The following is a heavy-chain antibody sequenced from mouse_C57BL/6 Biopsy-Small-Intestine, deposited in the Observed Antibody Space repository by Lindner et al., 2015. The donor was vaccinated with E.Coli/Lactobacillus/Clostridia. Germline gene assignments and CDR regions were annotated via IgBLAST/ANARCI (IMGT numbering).Heavy chain of an antibody. J-gene: IGHJ1*03. CDR1: GFTFSDYG. Sequence: VQLQEVWGGLVKPGGSLKLSCAASGFTFSDYGMHWVRQAPEKGLEWVAYINSGNTTIYYADTMKGRFTISRDNAKNTLFLQMTSLRSEDTAMYYCARETYYGSSYQPDWYFDVWGTGTTVTVSS. V-gene: IGHV5-17*01. CDR2: INSGNTTI. CDR3: ARETYYGSSYQPDWYFDV. D-gene: IGHD1-1*01.